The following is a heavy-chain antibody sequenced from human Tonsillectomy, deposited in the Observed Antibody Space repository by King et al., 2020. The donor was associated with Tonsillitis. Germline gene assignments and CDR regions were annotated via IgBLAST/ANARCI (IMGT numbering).Heavy chain of an antibody. Sequence: QLVQSGAEVKKPGSSVKVSCKASGGTFSNNGISWVRQAPGQGLEWMGGIIPISGTTNYAQKSQGRVTITADESTSTVYVELSSLRSDDTAVYFCARAIAGEWDLVYWGQGTLVTVSS. D-gene: IGHD1-26*01. J-gene: IGHJ4*02. CDR2: IIPISGTT. V-gene: IGHV1-69*12. CDR1: GGTFSNNG. CDR3: ARAIAGEWDLVY.